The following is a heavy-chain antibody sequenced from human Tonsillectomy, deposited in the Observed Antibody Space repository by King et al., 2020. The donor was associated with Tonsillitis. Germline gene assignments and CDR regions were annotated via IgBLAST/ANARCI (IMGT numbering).Heavy chain of an antibody. CDR2: ISYDGSNK. Sequence: VQLVESGGGVVQPGRSLRLSCAASGFTFSSYTMHWVRQAPGKGLEWVAVISYDGSNKYYADSVKGRFTISRDNSKNTLYLQMNSLRAEDTAVYYCAGEMGLWFGELLLADNYYYYYGMDVWGQGTTVTVSS. CDR3: AGEMGLWFGELLLADNYYYYYGMDV. J-gene: IGHJ6*02. D-gene: IGHD3-10*01. CDR1: GFTFSSYT. V-gene: IGHV3-30-3*01.